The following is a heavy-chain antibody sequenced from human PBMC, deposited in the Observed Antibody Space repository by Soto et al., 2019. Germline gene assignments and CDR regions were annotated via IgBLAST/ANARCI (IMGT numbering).Heavy chain of an antibody. V-gene: IGHV4-39*01. J-gene: IGHJ4*02. CDR1: GGSISSSSYY. Sequence: QLQLQESGPGLVKPSETLPLTCTVSGGSISSSSYYWGWIRQPPGKGLEWIGSIYYSGSTYYNPSLKSRVTISVDTSKNQFSLKLSSVTAADTAVYYCARHSRIAVAGIFDYWGQGTLVTVSS. CDR2: IYYSGST. D-gene: IGHD6-19*01. CDR3: ARHSRIAVAGIFDY.